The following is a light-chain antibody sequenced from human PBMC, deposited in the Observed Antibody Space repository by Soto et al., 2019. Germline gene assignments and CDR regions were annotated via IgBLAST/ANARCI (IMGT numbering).Light chain of an antibody. CDR2: LGS. J-gene: IGKJ1*01. V-gene: IGKV2-28*01. Sequence: DILMTQSPLSLPFTPGEPSSISCRSSQGLLHSNGYNYLDWYLQKPGQSPQLLIYLGSNRASGVPDRFSGSGSGTDFTLKISRVEAEDVGVYYCMQPLQSWTFGQGTKVDIK. CDR1: QGLLHSNGYNY. CDR3: MQPLQSWT.